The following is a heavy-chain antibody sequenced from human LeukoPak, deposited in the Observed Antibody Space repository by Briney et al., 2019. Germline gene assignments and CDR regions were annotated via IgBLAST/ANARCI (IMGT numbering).Heavy chain of an antibody. J-gene: IGHJ4*02. CDR2: IHYSGST. Sequence: SETLSLTCTVSGGSFSRYYWSWIRQPPGKGLEWIGYIHYSGSTNYSPSLKSRVTISVDRSKNQFSLKLSSVAAADTAVYYCARSYDTNFDYWGQGTLVTVSS. D-gene: IGHD3-3*01. CDR3: ARSYDTNFDY. CDR1: GGSFSRYY. V-gene: IGHV4-59*01.